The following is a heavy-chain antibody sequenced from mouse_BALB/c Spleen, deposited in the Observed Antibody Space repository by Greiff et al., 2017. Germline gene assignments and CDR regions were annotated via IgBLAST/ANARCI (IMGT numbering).Heavy chain of an antibody. CDR2: IYPGDGDT. V-gene: IGHV1-80*01. J-gene: IGHJ4*01. CDR3: ARSAITTVVATDAMDY. Sequence: VKLMESGAELVRPGSSVKISCKASGYAFRSYWMNWVKQRPGQGLEWIGQIYPGDGDTNYNGKFKGKATLTADKSSSTAYMQLSSLTSEDSAVYFCARSAITTVVATDAMDYWGQGTSVTVSS. D-gene: IGHD1-1*01. CDR1: GYAFRSYW.